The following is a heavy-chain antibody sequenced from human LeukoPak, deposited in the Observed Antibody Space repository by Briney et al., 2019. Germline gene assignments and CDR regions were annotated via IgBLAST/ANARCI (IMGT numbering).Heavy chain of an antibody. CDR1: GGSISSYY. J-gene: IGHJ4*02. D-gene: IGHD4-23*01. V-gene: IGHV4-59*01. CDR3: ATLTTVVTPSYFDY. CDR2: IYYSGST. Sequence: PSETLSLTCTVSGGSISSYYWSWIRQPPGKGLEWIGYIYYSGSTNYNPSLKSRVTISADTSKNQFSLKLSSVTAADTAVYYCATLTTVVTPSYFDYWGQGTLVTVSS.